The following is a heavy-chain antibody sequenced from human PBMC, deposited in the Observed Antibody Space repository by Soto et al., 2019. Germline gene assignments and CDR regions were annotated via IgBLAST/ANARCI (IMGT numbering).Heavy chain of an antibody. D-gene: IGHD1-26*01. CDR3: AKDEGVGGTLGLFDY. CDR1: GFDFTYYA. J-gene: IGHJ4*02. Sequence: QVQLVESGGGAVQPGESLRLSCVASGFDFTYYAMHWVRQAPGKGLESVAVMSSDGSKIHHTDSAKGRFTISRDNSKNTLYLQMNSLRTEDTAVYFCAKDEGVGGTLGLFDYWGQGTLVSVSS. CDR2: MSSDGSKI. V-gene: IGHV3-30*18.